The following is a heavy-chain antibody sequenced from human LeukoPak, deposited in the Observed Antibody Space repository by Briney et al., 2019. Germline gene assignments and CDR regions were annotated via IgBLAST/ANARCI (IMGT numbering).Heavy chain of an antibody. Sequence: GGSLRLSCVASGFNFSDYYMDWIRQSHGKGLEWISYMSSRSGIIYYADSVKGRFTISRDNAKNSLYLQMNSLRAEDTAVYYCARDLWGSEEGSDYWGQGTLVTVSS. V-gene: IGHV3-11*04. J-gene: IGHJ4*02. CDR3: ARDLWGSEEGSDY. D-gene: IGHD2/OR15-2a*01. CDR1: GFNFSDYY. CDR2: MSSRSGII.